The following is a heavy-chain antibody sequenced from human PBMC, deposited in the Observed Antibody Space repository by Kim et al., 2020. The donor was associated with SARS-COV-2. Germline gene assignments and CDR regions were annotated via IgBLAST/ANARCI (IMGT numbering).Heavy chain of an antibody. Sequence: GGSLRLSCAASGFTFSRTWMYWVRQAPGKGLVWISRINTDGSSITYADSVKGRFTISRDNAKNTLHLQMNTLTAEDTAVYYCAKVVVHWYFDLWGRGNLVTVSS. D-gene: IGHD2-15*01. CDR1: GFTFSRTW. J-gene: IGHJ2*01. CDR2: INTDGSSI. CDR3: AKVVVHWYFDL. V-gene: IGHV3-74*01.